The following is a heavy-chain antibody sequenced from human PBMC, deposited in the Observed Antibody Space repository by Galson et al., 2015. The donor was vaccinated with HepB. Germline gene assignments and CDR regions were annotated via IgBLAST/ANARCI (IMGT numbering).Heavy chain of an antibody. V-gene: IGHV3-30*18. CDR1: GFTFSSYG. CDR3: AKDSGYYGSGRDAFDI. CDR2: ISYDGSNK. Sequence: SLRLSCAASGFTFSSYGMHWVRQAPGKGLEWVAVISYDGSNKYYADSVKGRFTISRDNSKNTLYLQMNSLRAEDTAVYYCAKDSGYYGSGRDAFDIWGQGTMVTVSS. D-gene: IGHD3-10*01. J-gene: IGHJ3*02.